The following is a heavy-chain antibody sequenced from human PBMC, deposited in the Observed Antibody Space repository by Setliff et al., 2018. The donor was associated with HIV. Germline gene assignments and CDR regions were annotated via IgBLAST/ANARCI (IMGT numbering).Heavy chain of an antibody. J-gene: IGHJ4*02. D-gene: IGHD6-13*01. Sequence: ASVKVSCKASGYTFTAYYIHWVRQAPGQGLEWMGWISAYNDNTHYAQKLQGRVTMTTDTSTNTAYMELRSLRSDDTAVYYCARELPDSSSWVDYWGQGTLVTVSS. CDR3: ARELPDSSSWVDY. V-gene: IGHV1-18*04. CDR1: GYTFTAYY. CDR2: ISAYNDNT.